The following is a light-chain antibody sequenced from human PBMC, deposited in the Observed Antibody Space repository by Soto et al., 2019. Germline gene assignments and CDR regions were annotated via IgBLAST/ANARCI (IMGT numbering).Light chain of an antibody. J-gene: IGKJ1*01. CDR1: QSLLHSNGYNY. CDR3: MQALQTPWT. Sequence: DIVMTQSPLSLPVTPGEPASISCRSSQSLLHSNGYNYLDWYLQKPGQSPQLLIYLGSNRASGVPDRFSGSGSGTDFTLKISRVEAEDVGVYYCMQALQTPWTFGQRIKVDIK. V-gene: IGKV2-28*01. CDR2: LGS.